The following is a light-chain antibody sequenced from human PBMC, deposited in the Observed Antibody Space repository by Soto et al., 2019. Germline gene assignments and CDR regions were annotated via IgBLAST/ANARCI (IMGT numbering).Light chain of an antibody. Sequence: QSVLKQSPSSPGTPGHRVRISCPGSSSNIGSNTVSWYQQLPGSAPKLLSFSNKHRPSAVPDRFSVSKSSTTASLAITGLQFEEEADYYCAAWDDSLNGYVFGTGTKVTVL. CDR3: AAWDDSLNGYV. J-gene: IGLJ1*01. V-gene: IGLV1-44*01. CDR1: SSNIGSNT. CDR2: SNK.